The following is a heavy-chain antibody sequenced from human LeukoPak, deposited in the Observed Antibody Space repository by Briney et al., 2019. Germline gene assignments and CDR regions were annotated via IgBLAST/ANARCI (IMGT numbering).Heavy chain of an antibody. V-gene: IGHV3-23*01. Sequence: TGGSLTLSCAGSGFTFSSYAMSWVRQAPGQGLEWVSVISDSGDYTSYADSVRGRFTISRDNSRNTLYLQMISLRPEDTAVYYCAKDTSIGKYCTNGVCSPFDYWGQGTLVTVSS. D-gene: IGHD2-8*01. CDR1: GFTFSSYA. CDR3: AKDTSIGKYCTNGVCSPFDY. J-gene: IGHJ4*02. CDR2: ISDSGDYT.